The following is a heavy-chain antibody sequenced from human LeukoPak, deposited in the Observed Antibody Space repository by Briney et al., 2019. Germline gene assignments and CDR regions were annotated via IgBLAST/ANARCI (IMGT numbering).Heavy chain of an antibody. J-gene: IGHJ6*02. CDR2: IYDSGST. Sequence: SETLSLTCTVSGGSIRSSYYYWGWIRQPPGKGLEWIGSIYDSGSTYYNPSLKSRVTISVDTSKNQFSLKLSSVTAADTAVYYCARDSSGYSYYYYGMDVWGQGTTVTVSS. V-gene: IGHV4-39*07. CDR3: ARDSSGYSYYYYGMDV. D-gene: IGHD3-22*01. CDR1: GGSIRSSYYY.